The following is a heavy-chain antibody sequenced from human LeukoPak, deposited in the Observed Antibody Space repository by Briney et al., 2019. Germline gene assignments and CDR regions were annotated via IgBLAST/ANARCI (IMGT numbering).Heavy chain of an antibody. J-gene: IGHJ4*02. V-gene: IGHV3-21*04. D-gene: IGHD3-10*01. CDR3: ARVLLWFGELRFDY. CDR2: ISTSSSYI. CDR1: GFTFSTYS. Sequence: GGSLRLSCAASGFTFSTYSMNWVRQAPGKGLEWVSSISTSSSYIYHADSVKGRFTISRDNAKNSLYLQMNSLRAEDTAVYYCARVLLWFGELRFDYWGQGTLVTVSS.